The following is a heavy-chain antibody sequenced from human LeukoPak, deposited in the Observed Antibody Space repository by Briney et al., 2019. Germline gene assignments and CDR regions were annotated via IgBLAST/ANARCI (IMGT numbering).Heavy chain of an antibody. CDR2: IYYSGTT. CDR1: GGSISSYY. D-gene: IGHD3-22*01. CDR3: ARAWYDSSGYYYTFDY. V-gene: IGHV4-59*01. J-gene: IGHJ4*02. Sequence: SETLSLTCTVSGGSISSYYWSWIRQPPGKGLERIGYIYYSGTTNYNPSLKSRVTISVDTSKNQFSLKLSSVTAADTAVYYCARAWYDSSGYYYTFDYWGQGTLVTVSS.